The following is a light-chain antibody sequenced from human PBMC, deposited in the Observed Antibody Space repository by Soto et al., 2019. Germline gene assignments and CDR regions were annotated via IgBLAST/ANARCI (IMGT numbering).Light chain of an antibody. CDR1: TSNIGNNY. J-gene: IGLJ1*01. CDR2: SNS. Sequence: QSVLTQPPSVSAAPGQKVTISCSGSTSNIGNNYVSWYQHLPGTAPKLLIFSNSQRPSGVPDRFSGAKSGTSASLAISGLQSEDEANYYCATWDDGLSAYVFGTGTKLTVL. V-gene: IGLV1-47*02. CDR3: ATWDDGLSAYV.